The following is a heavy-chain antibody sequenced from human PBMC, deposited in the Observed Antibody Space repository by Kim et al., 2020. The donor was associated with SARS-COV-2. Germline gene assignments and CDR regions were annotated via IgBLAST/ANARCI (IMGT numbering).Heavy chain of an antibody. J-gene: IGHJ4*02. D-gene: IGHD3-22*01. Sequence: GGSLRLSCAASGFTFSSYSMNWVRQAPGKGLEWVSYISSSSSTIYYADSVKGRFTISRDNAKNSLYLQMNSLRDEDTAVYYCARDTAQSYYDISGFDYWGQGTLVTVSS. CDR3: ARDTAQSYYDISGFDY. V-gene: IGHV3-48*02. CDR2: ISSSSSTI. CDR1: GFTFSSYS.